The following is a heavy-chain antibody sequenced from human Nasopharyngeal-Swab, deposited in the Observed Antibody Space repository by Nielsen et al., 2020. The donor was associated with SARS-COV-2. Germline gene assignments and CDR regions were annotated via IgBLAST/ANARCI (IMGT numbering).Heavy chain of an antibody. V-gene: IGHV3-30-3*01. CDR1: GFTFSSYA. Sequence: GSLRLSCAASGFTFSSYAMHWVRQAPGKGLEWVAVISYDGSNKYYADSVKGRFTISRDNSKNTLYLQMNSLRAEDTAVYYCARRWLVPDYWGQGTLVTVSS. CDR3: ARRWLVPDY. D-gene: IGHD6-19*01. J-gene: IGHJ4*02. CDR2: ISYDGSNK.